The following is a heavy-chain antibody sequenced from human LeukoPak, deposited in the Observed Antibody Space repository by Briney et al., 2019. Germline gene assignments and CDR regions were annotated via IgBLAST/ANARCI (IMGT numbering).Heavy chain of an antibody. CDR3: ARGRRIIVGATNAGDFFDY. J-gene: IGHJ4*01. D-gene: IGHD1-26*01. V-gene: IGHV1-2*02. CDR1: GYTFTGYF. CDR2: INPNSGGT. Sequence: ASVKVSCKASGYTFTGYFMHWVRQAPGQGLEWMGWINPNSGGTKYAQKFQGRVTMTRDTSISTAYMELTSLRSDDTAVYYCARGRRIIVGATNAGDFFDYWGQEPWSPSPQ.